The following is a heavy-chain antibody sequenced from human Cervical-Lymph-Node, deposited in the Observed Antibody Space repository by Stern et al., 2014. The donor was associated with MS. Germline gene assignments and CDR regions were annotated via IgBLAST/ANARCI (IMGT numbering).Heavy chain of an antibody. CDR1: GFKFDDFA. CDR3: AKADDYAAGIDA. Sequence: EVQLEESGGGMVQPGRSLRLSCEASGFKFDDFAMHWVRHAPGKGLEWVSGLGWNSEGRGYADSVQGRFTISRDNAKSSLYLQMNSLTAEDTALYYCAKADDYAAGIDAWGQGTLVVVSS. J-gene: IGHJ5*02. CDR2: LGWNSEGR. V-gene: IGHV3-9*01. D-gene: IGHD3-16*01.